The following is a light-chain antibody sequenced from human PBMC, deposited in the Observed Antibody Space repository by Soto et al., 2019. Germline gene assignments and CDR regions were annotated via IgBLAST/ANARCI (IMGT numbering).Light chain of an antibody. J-gene: IGLJ3*02. V-gene: IGLV2-14*01. CDR1: SSDVGGYNY. Sequence: QPVLPQPASVSGSPGQSITISCTGTSSDVGGYNYVSWYQQHPGKAPKLMIYDVSNRPSGVSNRFSGSKSGNTASLTISGLQAEDEADYYCSSYTSSSTRVFGGGTKLTVL. CDR2: DVS. CDR3: SSYTSSSTRV.